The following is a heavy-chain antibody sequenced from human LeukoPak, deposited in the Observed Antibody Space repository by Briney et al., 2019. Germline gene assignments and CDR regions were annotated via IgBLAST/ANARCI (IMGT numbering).Heavy chain of an antibody. CDR3: ARRGDGDYEFVDY. D-gene: IGHD4-17*01. J-gene: IGHJ4*02. V-gene: IGHV1-18*01. CDR2: ISAYNGNT. Sequence: ASVKVSCKASGGTFSSYAIIWVRQAPGQGREWMGWISAYNGNTNYAQKLQGRVTITTDTATSTAYMELRRLRSDATAVYYCARRGDGDYEFVDYWGQGTLVTVSS. CDR1: GGTFSSYA.